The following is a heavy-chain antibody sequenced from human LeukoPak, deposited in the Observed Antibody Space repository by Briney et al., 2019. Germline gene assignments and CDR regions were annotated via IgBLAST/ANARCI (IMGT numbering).Heavy chain of an antibody. D-gene: IGHD3-10*01. V-gene: IGHV1-2*02. J-gene: IGHJ4*02. CDR3: ARASYGSGSYPNHFDY. CDR1: GYTFTGYY. CDR2: INPNSGGT. Sequence: GASVKVSCKASGYTFTGYYMHWVRQAPGQGLEWMGWINPNSGGTNYAQKFQGRVTMTRDTSISTAYMELSRLRSDDTAVYYCARASYGSGSYPNHFDYWGQGTLVTVSS.